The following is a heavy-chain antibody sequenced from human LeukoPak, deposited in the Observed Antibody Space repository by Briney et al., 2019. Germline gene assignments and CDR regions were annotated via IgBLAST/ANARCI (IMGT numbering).Heavy chain of an antibody. J-gene: IGHJ6*03. Sequence: KVSCXASGGTFSSYAIRWVRQAPGQGREWMGGIIPIFGTAKYAKKFQGRVTITTDESTSTAYMEMSRLRYEDTDVYYCERESMVVTGVYYYYYMDVWGKGTTVTVSS. CDR2: IIPIFGTA. CDR1: GGTFSSYA. CDR3: ERESMVVTGVYYYYYMDV. V-gene: IGHV1-69*05. D-gene: IGHD4-23*01.